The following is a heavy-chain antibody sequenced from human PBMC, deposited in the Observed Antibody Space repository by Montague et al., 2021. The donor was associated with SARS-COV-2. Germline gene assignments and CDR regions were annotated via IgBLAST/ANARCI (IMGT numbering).Heavy chain of an antibody. V-gene: IGHV4-39*06. J-gene: IGHJ4*02. D-gene: IGHD6-19*01. CDR2: IYYSGST. CDR3: ARVRQWLVPFDY. CDR1: GDSISHSSYY. Sequence: SETLSLTCTVSGDSISHSSYYWGWLRQPPGKGLEWIGSIYYSGSTYYNPSLKSRVTISVDTSKNQVPLKLNSVTAADTAVYYCARVRQWLVPFDYWGQGTLVTVSS.